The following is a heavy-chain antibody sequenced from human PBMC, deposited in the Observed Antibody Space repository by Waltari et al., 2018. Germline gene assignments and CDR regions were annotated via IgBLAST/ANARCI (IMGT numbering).Heavy chain of an antibody. CDR1: GYTFTSYD. CDR2: LNPNSGNT. D-gene: IGHD3-22*01. V-gene: IGHV1-8*02. J-gene: IGHJ4*02. Sequence: QVQLVQSGAEVKKPGASVKVSCKASGYTFTSYDINWVRQATGQGLEWMGWLNPNSGNTGYAQKCQGRVTMTRKTSISTAYMELSSLRSEDTAVYYCARVVAYYYDSSGYGYFDYWGQGTLVTVSS. CDR3: ARVVAYYYDSSGYGYFDY.